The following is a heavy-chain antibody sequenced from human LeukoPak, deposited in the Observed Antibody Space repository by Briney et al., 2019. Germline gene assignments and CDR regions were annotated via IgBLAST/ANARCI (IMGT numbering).Heavy chain of an antibody. CDR1: GFTVSSNY. CDR2: IYSGGST. Sequence: GGSLRLSCAASGFTVSSNYMSWVRQAPGKGLEWVSVIYSGGSTYYADSVKGRFTISRDNSKNTLYLQMNSLRAEDMALYYCAKDMGEMATPGSYFDYWGQGTLVTVSS. V-gene: IGHV3-53*05. D-gene: IGHD5-24*01. J-gene: IGHJ4*02. CDR3: AKDMGEMATPGSYFDY.